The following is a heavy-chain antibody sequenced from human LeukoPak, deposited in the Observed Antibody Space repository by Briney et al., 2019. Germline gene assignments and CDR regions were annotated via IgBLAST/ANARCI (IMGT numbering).Heavy chain of an antibody. CDR1: SGSISSSSDY. CDR2: IYYSGST. J-gene: IGHJ5*02. V-gene: IGHV4-39*01. Sequence: PETLSLTCTVSSGSISSSSDYWGWIRQPPGKGLEGIGSIYYSGSTYYNPSLKSRVNISVDTSKNQFSLKLSSVTAADTAVYYCAIQPRSLVFYDLWSGYYTLKWCDPWPQRTLVTVSS. D-gene: IGHD3-3*01. CDR3: AIQPRSLVFYDLWSGYYTLKWCDP.